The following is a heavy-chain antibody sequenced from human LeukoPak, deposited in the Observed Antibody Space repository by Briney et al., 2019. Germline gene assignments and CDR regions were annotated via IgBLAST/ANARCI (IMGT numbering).Heavy chain of an antibody. Sequence: ASVKVSCKASGYTFTSYYMHWVRQAPGQGLEWMGIINPSGGSTSYAQKFQGRVTMTRDTSTSTAYMELSSLRSEDTAVYYCALPSGYDDAFDIWGQGTMVTVSS. V-gene: IGHV1-46*01. J-gene: IGHJ3*02. CDR3: ALPSGYDDAFDI. CDR1: GYTFTSYY. D-gene: IGHD5-12*01. CDR2: INPSGGST.